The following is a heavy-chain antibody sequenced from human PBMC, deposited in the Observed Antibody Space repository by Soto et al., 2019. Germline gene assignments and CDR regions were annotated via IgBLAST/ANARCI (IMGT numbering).Heavy chain of an antibody. V-gene: IGHV1-69*02. J-gene: IGHJ4*02. Sequence: GASVKVSCKASGGTFSSYTISWVRQAPGQGLEWMGRINPIIGIADYAQKFQGRVTMTRNTSISTAYMELSSLRSEDTAVYYCARPLNNDYFGYWGQGTLVTVSS. CDR1: GGTFSSYT. CDR2: INPIIGIA. CDR3: ARPLNNDYFGY.